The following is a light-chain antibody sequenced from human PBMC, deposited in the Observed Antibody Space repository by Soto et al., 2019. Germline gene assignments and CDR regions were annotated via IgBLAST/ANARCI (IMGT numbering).Light chain of an antibody. CDR1: QGISSY. CDR2: AAS. V-gene: IGKV1-9*01. Sequence: DIQLTQSPSFLSASVGDRVTITCRASQGISSYLAWYQQKPGKAPKLLIYAASTLQSGVPSRFSGRGSETEFTLTITGLQPDDFATYYCQQYHSVPYSFGQGTKLEIK. J-gene: IGKJ2*03. CDR3: QQYHSVPYS.